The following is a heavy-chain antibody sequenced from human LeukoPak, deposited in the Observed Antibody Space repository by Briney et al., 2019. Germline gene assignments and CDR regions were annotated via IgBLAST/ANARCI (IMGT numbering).Heavy chain of an antibody. D-gene: IGHD3-10*01. V-gene: IGHV1-18*01. CDR3: ARDYGSGTYRFDY. CDR2: ISPYNGNT. J-gene: IGHJ4*02. Sequence: ASVKVSCKASGYTFTTYGITWVRQAPGQGLEWMGWISPYNGNTNYAQKLQGRVTTTTDTSTSTAYMELRSLRSDDTAVYYCARDYGSGTYRFDYWGQGTLVTVSS. CDR1: GYTFTTYG.